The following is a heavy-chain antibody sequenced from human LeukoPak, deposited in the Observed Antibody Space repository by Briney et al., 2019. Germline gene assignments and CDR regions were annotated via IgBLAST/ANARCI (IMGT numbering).Heavy chain of an antibody. CDR2: IYTSGST. J-gene: IGHJ4*02. V-gene: IGHV4-4*07. D-gene: IGHD3-10*01. CDR3: ARDRYGSGSYYQDY. Sequence: SGTLSLTCTVSGGSISSYYWSWIRQPAGKGLEWIGRIYTSGSTNYNPSLKSRVTISVDTSKNQFSLKLSSVTAADTAVYYCARDRYGSGSYYQDYWGQGTLVTVSS. CDR1: GGSISSYY.